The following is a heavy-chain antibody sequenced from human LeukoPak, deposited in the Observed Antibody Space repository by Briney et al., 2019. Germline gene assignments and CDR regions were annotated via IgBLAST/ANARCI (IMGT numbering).Heavy chain of an antibody. Sequence: ASVKVSCKASGYTFTSEGISWVRQAPGQGLEWMGWISAYNGNTNYAQKLQGRVTMTTDTSTSTACMELRSLRSDDTAVYYCASSEPYSSGWYGNYWGQGTLVTVSS. CDR1: GYTFTSEG. CDR3: ASSEPYSSGWYGNY. V-gene: IGHV1-18*01. J-gene: IGHJ4*02. CDR2: ISAYNGNT. D-gene: IGHD6-19*01.